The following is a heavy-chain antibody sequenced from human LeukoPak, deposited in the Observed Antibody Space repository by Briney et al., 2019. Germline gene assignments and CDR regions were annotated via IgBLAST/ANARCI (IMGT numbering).Heavy chain of an antibody. CDR1: GFTFSFNS. CDR3: AKDQRDGYNSPYYFDY. Sequence: GGSLRLSCAASGFTFSFNSMHWVRQGPGKGLVWVSRIKRDGSGTTYADSVKGRFTISRDNSKNTLYLQMNSLRAEDTAVYYCAKDQRDGYNSPYYFDYWGQGTLVTVSS. D-gene: IGHD5-24*01. V-gene: IGHV3-74*01. J-gene: IGHJ4*02. CDR2: IKRDGSGT.